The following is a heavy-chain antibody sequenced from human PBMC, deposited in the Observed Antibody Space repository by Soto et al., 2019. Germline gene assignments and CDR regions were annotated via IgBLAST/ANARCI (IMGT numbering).Heavy chain of an antibody. CDR1: GYTFTHYY. J-gene: IGHJ4*02. Sequence: ASVKVSCKAFGYTFTHYYIHWVRQAPGQEFEWMGIMNPSGGSPNYAQKFQGRVTMTRDTSASTAYMELSSLSSEDTAIYYCARATYEYDSSGYSPFDYWGQGPLVTVSS. CDR2: MNPSGGSP. CDR3: ARATYEYDSSGYSPFDY. D-gene: IGHD3-22*01. V-gene: IGHV1-46*01.